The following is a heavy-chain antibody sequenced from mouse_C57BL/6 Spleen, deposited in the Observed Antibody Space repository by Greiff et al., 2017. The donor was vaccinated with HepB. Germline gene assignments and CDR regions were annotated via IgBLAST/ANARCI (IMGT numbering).Heavy chain of an antibody. J-gene: IGHJ3*01. V-gene: IGHV1-53*01. D-gene: IGHD1-1*01. Sequence: VKLQQPGTELVKPGASVKLSCKASGYTFTSYWMHWVKQRPGQGLEWIGNINPSNGGTNYNEKFKSKATLTVDKSSSTAYMQLSSLTSEDSAVYYCARGDYYGSSYVWFAYWGQGTLVTVSA. CDR2: INPSNGGT. CDR1: GYTFTSYW. CDR3: ARGDYYGSSYVWFAY.